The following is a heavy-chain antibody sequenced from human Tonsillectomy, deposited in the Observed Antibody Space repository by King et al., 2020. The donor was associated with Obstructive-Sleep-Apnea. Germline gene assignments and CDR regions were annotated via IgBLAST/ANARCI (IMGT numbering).Heavy chain of an antibody. D-gene: IGHD6-19*01. CDR3: ARLTSGWYYFDY. Sequence: QVQLVESGPGLVKPSETLSLTCTVSGGSISSYYWSWIRQPPGKGLEWIGDIYYSGSTNYNPSLKSRVTISVDTSKNQFSLKLSSVTAADTAVYYCARLTSGWYYFDYWGQGTLVTVSS. V-gene: IGHV4-59*01. CDR2: IYYSGST. CDR1: GGSISSYY. J-gene: IGHJ4*02.